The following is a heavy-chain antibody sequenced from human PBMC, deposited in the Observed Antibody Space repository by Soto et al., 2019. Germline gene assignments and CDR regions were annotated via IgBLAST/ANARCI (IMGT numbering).Heavy chain of an antibody. D-gene: IGHD2-15*01. CDR2: ISSSGATI. CDR1: GFTFSDYY. Sequence: QVQLVESGGVLVKPGGSLRLSCAVSGFTFSDYYMIWIRKAPGKGLEWISYISSSGATIYYADSMKGRFTISRDNAKNSLYLQMNSLRAEDTAVYYCARVGGSGDFDYWGQGTLVTVSS. V-gene: IGHV3-11*01. J-gene: IGHJ4*02. CDR3: ARVGGSGDFDY.